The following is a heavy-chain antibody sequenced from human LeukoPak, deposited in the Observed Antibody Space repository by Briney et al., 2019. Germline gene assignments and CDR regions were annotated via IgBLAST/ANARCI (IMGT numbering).Heavy chain of an antibody. Sequence: HPGGSLRLSCAASGFTFSSYSMNWVRQAPGKGLEWVAVISYDGSNKYYADSVKGRFTISRDNSKNTLYLQMNSLRAEDTAVYYCAKGLARVGQVDTNDYWGQGTLVTVSS. J-gene: IGHJ4*02. V-gene: IGHV3-30*18. CDR2: ISYDGSNK. CDR1: GFTFSSYS. CDR3: AKGLARVGQVDTNDY. D-gene: IGHD5-18*01.